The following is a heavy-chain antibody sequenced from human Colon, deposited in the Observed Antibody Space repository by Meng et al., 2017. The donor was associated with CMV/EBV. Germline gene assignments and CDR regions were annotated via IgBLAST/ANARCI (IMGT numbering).Heavy chain of an antibody. Sequence: GGSLRLSCVASGFTFDDYGMGWVRQAPGKGLEWVSGTNWNGGSTDYADSVKGRFTISRDNAKNSLYPQMNSLRVEDTALYYCARDTRRPGYYFDYWGQGILVTVSS. CDR1: GFTFDDYG. CDR3: ARDTRRPGYYFDY. CDR2: TNWNGGST. D-gene: IGHD3-10*01. V-gene: IGHV3-20*04. J-gene: IGHJ4*02.